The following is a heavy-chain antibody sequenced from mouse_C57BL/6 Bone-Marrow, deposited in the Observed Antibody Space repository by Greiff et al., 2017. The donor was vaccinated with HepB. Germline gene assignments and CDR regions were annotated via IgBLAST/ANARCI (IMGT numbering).Heavy chain of an antibody. CDR1: GFSLTSYG. D-gene: IGHD1-1*01. J-gene: IGHJ4*01. V-gene: IGHV2-5*01. Sequence: VQLKESGPGLVQPSQSLSITCTVSGFSLTSYGVHWVRQSPGKGLEWLGVIWRGGSTDYNAAFMSRLSITKDNSKSQVFFKMNSLQADDTAIYYCAKSHYGSSPYAMDYWGQGTSVTVSS. CDR3: AKSHYGSSPYAMDY. CDR2: IWRGGST.